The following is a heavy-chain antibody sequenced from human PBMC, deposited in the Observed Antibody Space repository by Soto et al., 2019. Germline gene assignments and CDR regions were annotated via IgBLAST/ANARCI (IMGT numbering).Heavy chain of an antibody. V-gene: IGHV4-31*03. D-gene: IGHD6-13*01. J-gene: IGHJ4*02. Sequence: SETLSLTCTVSGASIRSGAFYWTWIRQHPGKGLEWIGYVYYTGLTYYNPSLKSRAAIFLDKSKNQFSLSLNSVTAADTAVYYCARSGYSSSDFDFWGQGTLVTVSS. CDR3: ARSGYSSSDFDF. CDR2: VYYTGLT. CDR1: GASIRSGAFY.